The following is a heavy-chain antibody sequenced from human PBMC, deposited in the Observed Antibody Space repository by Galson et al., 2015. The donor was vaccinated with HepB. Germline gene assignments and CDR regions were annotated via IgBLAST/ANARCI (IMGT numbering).Heavy chain of an antibody. CDR3: ATVLQYAISHDVFDI. CDR2: FDPEDGET. V-gene: IGHV1-24*01. J-gene: IGHJ4*02. CDR1: GYILSDLS. D-gene: IGHD2-8*01. Sequence: SVKVSCKVSGYILSDLSMHWVRQAPGKGLEWMGGFDPEDGETIYAQKFQGRVTMTEDTSTDTAYMELSSLRSEDTAVYYCATVLQYAISHDVFDIWGQGTLVTVSS.